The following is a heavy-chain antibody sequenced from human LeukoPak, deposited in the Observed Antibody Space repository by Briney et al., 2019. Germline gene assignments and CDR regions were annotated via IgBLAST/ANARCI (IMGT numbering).Heavy chain of an antibody. J-gene: IGHJ4*02. CDR3: AHRLDRWSDNGSPDYFDC. Sequence: SGPTLVNPTQTLTLSCTFSEFSLNAIGVGVGWIRQPPGKALEWLAFIYWDGDERYSPSLNSRLAITKDTSKNQVLLTMTNMDPVDTATYYCAHRLDRWSDNGSPDYFDCWGQGILVTVSS. CDR2: IYWDGDE. D-gene: IGHD1-26*01. V-gene: IGHV2-5*02. CDR1: EFSLNAIGVG.